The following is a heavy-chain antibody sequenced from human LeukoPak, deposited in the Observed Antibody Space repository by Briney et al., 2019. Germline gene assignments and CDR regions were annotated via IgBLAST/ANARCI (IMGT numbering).Heavy chain of an antibody. CDR2: IIPIFGTA. D-gene: IGHD3-22*01. CDR1: GGTFSSYA. J-gene: IGHJ3*02. Sequence: SVKVSCKASGGTFSSYAISWVRQAPGQGLEWMGGIIPIFGTANYAQKFQGRATITADESTSTAYMELSSLRSEDTAVYYCARDQGDSSGWKSYAFDIWAKGQWSPSLQ. CDR3: ARDQGDSSGWKSYAFDI. V-gene: IGHV1-69*01.